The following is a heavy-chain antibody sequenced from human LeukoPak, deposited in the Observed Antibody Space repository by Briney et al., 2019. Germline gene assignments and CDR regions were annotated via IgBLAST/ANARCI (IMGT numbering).Heavy chain of an antibody. Sequence: GSSVKVSCKASGGTFSSYAISWVRQAPGQGLEWMGGIIPIFGTANYAQKFQGRVTITADESTSTAYMELSSLRAEDTAFYYCAKDIGYDSGGYYLDFWGQGALVTVSS. D-gene: IGHD3-22*01. J-gene: IGHJ4*02. V-gene: IGHV1-69*01. CDR3: AKDIGYDSGGYYLDF. CDR2: IIPIFGTA. CDR1: GGTFSSYA.